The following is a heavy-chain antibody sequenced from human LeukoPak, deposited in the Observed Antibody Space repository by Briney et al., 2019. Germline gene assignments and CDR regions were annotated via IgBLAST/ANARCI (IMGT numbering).Heavy chain of an antibody. V-gene: IGHV4-39*07. CDR3: ARIERGGSYYPFDY. Sequence: SETLSLTCTVSGGSISSSSYYWDWIRQPPGKGLEWMGNIYYSGSTYYNPSLKSRVTISVDTSKNQFSLKLSSVTAADTAVYYCARIERGGSYYPFDYWGQGTLVTVSS. CDR1: GGSISSSSYY. J-gene: IGHJ4*02. D-gene: IGHD1-26*01. CDR2: IYYSGST.